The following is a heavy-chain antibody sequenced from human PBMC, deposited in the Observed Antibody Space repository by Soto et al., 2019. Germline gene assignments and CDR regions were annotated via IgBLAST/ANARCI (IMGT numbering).Heavy chain of an antibody. J-gene: IGHJ5*02. Sequence: PGGSLRLSCAASGFIFSNYSMNWVRQAPGKGLEWVSSISSSSGYIYYADSVKGRFTISRDNAKNSLYLQMNSLRAEDTAVYYCARVGSGWTLNWFDPWGQGTLVTVSS. CDR2: ISSSSGYI. D-gene: IGHD6-19*01. V-gene: IGHV3-21*01. CDR3: ARVGSGWTLNWFDP. CDR1: GFIFSNYS.